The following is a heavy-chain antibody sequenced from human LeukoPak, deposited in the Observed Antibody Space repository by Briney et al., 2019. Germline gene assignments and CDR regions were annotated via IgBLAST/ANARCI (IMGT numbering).Heavy chain of an antibody. J-gene: IGHJ3*02. CDR3: ASGKYYYDDAASINRASRTAFHI. CDR2: VYRSGQM. Sequence: PSETLSLTCSVSGDSTAGYYWGWIRQSPGRAPEWVAYVYRSGQMDYNSSLRGRVTVSLDRSKTQLSLRLRSLTAADTAVYYCASGKYYYDDAASINRASRTAFHIWAQGTMVLVSS. CDR1: GDSTAGYY. V-gene: IGHV4-59*01. D-gene: IGHD3-22*01.